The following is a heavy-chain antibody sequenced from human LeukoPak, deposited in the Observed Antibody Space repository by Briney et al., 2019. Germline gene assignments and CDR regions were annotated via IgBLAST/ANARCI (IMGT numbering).Heavy chain of an antibody. CDR3: ARDVSSTPNWEFDY. Sequence: GASVKVSCKTSGYTFADYFIHWVRQAPGQGLEWMGRINANSGVTEYQQKFQGRVTMTRDTSVSTAYVEVNWLISDDTAIYYCARDVSSTPNWEFDYWGQGTLVTASS. CDR2: INANSGVT. CDR1: GYTFADYF. V-gene: IGHV1-2*06. D-gene: IGHD1-26*01. J-gene: IGHJ4*02.